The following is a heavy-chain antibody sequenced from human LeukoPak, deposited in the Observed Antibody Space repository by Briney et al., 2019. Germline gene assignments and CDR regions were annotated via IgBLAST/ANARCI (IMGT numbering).Heavy chain of an antibody. J-gene: IGHJ3*02. CDR3: ARQDSGTYLNPLDI. D-gene: IGHD1-26*01. CDR1: GGSISSSSYY. CDR2: IYYSGNT. V-gene: IGHV4-39*01. Sequence: PSETLSLTCTVSGGSISSSSYYWGWIRQPPGKGLEWIGSIYYSGNTYYNPSLKSRVTISVDTSKNQLSLKLRSVTAADTAVYYCARQDSGTYLNPLDIWGQGTVVTVSS.